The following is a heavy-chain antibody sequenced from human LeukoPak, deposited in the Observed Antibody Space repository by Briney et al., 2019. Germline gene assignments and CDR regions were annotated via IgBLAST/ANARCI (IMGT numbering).Heavy chain of an antibody. V-gene: IGHV1-2*06. CDR3: AREGDGDGTYDY. Sequence: ASVKVSCKASGYTFTGYYMHWVRQAPGQGLEWMGRINPNSGGTNYAQKFQGRVTMTRDTSISTAYMELSRLRSDDTAVYYCAREGDGDGTYDYWGQGTLVTVSS. J-gene: IGHJ4*02. CDR1: GYTFTGYY. CDR2: INPNSGGT. D-gene: IGHD4-17*01.